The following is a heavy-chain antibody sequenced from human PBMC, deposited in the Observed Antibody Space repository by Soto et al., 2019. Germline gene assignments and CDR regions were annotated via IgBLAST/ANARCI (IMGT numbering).Heavy chain of an antibody. D-gene: IGHD3-10*01. V-gene: IGHV1-69*02. J-gene: IGHJ3*02. CDR3: AGGWGSGSDNAFDI. CDR1: GGTFSSYT. CDR2: IIPILGIA. Sequence: QVQLVQSGAEVKKPGSSVKVSCKASGGTFSSYTISWVRQAPGQGLEWMGRIIPILGIANYAQKFQGRVTVPAHKCXSTASMELSSLRSEDTAVYYCAGGWGSGSDNAFDIWGQGTMVTVSS.